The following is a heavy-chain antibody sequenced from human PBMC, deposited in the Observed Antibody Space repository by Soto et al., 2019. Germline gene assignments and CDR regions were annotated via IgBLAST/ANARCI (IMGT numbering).Heavy chain of an antibody. CDR1: GGTFSSYA. CDR2: IIPIFGTA. V-gene: IGHV1-69*13. J-gene: IGHJ4*03. CDR3: ARVKDSSSWHHFDY. Sequence: GASVKVSCKASGGTFSSYAISWVRQAPGQGLEWMGGIIPIFGTANYAQKFQGRVTITADESTSTAYMELSSLRSEDTAVYYCARVKDSSSWHHFDYWGQGTMVTVSS. D-gene: IGHD6-13*01.